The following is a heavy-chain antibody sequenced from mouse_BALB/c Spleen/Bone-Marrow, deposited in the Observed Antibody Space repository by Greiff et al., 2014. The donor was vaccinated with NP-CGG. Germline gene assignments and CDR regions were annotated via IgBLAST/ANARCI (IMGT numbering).Heavy chain of an antibody. CDR2: IWADGST. D-gene: IGHD1-2*01. V-gene: IGHV2-9*02. CDR1: GFSLTNYG. CDR3: ARITTATGAMDY. Sequence: QVQLQQSGPGLVAPSQSLSITCPVSGFSLTNYGVHWVRQPPGKGLEWLGVIWADGSTNYNSALMSRLSISKDNSKSQVFFKMNSLQTDDTAMYYCARITTATGAMDYWGQGTSVTVSS. J-gene: IGHJ4*01.